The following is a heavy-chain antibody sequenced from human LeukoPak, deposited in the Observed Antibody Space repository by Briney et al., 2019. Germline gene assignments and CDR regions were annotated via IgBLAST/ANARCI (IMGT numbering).Heavy chain of an antibody. V-gene: IGHV5-51*01. D-gene: IGHD3-10*01. Sequence: GESLKISCKGSGYYFTTYWTGWMRQMPGKGLEWMGIIYPGDSETRYSPSFQGQVTISADKSTSTAYLQWSSLKASDTAMYYCARCDYYGSGSSCFFDPWGQGTLVTVSS. CDR1: GYYFTTYW. CDR2: IYPGDSET. J-gene: IGHJ5*02. CDR3: ARCDYYGSGSSCFFDP.